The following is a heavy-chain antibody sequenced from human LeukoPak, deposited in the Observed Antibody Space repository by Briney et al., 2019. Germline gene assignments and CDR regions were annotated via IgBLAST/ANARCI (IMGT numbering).Heavy chain of an antibody. CDR2: ISWNSGSI. J-gene: IGHJ4*02. D-gene: IGHD1-1*01. Sequence: GGSLRLSCAASGFTFDDYAMHWVRQAPGKGLEWVSGISWNSGSIGYADSVKGRFTISRDNAKNSLYLQMNSLRAEDTAVYYCARGGSTFDYWGQGTLVTVSS. CDR1: GFTFDDYA. CDR3: ARGGSTFDY. V-gene: IGHV3-9*01.